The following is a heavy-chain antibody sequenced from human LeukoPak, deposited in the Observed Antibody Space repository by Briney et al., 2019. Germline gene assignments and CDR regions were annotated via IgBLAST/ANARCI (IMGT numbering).Heavy chain of an antibody. V-gene: IGHV4-34*01. CDR3: AREPSTVTTSWYYYYYMDV. CDR2: INHSGST. D-gene: IGHD4-17*01. CDR1: GGSFSGYY. Sequence: SETLSLTCAVYGGSFSGYYWSWIRQPPGKGLEWIGEINHSGSTNYNPSLKSRVTISVDTSKNQFSLKLSSVTAADTAVYYCAREPSTVTTSWYYYYYMDVWGKGTTITVSS. J-gene: IGHJ6*03.